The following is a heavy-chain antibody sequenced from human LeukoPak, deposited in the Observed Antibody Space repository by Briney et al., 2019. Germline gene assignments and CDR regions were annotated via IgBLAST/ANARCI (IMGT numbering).Heavy chain of an antibody. CDR3: VRDMGYYDKV. CDR2: ISTDGNTR. V-gene: IGHV3-74*01. D-gene: IGHD1-26*01. Sequence: PGGSLRLSCAPSGFTFSTSWMHWVRQAPGKGLVWVSRISTDGNTRDYADSVKGRFTISRDNAKNTLHLQMNSLRAEDTAVYYCVRDMGYYDKVWGQGSLVTVSS. CDR1: GFTFSTSW. J-gene: IGHJ4*02.